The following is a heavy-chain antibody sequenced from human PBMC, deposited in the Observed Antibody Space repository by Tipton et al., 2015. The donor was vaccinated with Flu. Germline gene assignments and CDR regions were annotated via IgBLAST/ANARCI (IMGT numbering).Heavy chain of an antibody. CDR1: GFTFSSYS. V-gene: IGHV3-33*01. CDR3: ARGVYSSGWYPFFDY. CDR2: IWYDGSNK. D-gene: IGHD6-19*01. Sequence: SGFTFSSYSMHWVRQAPGKGLEWVAVIWYDGSNKYYADSVKGRFTISRDNSKNTLYLQMNSLRAEDTAVYYCARGVYSSGWYPFFDYWGQGTLVTVSS. J-gene: IGHJ4*02.